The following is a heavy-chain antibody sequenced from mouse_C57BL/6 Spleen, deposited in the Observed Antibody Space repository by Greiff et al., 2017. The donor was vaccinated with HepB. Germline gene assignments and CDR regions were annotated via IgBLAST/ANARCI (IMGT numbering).Heavy chain of an antibody. J-gene: IGHJ2*01. Sequence: EVKLMESGGGLVKPGGSLKLSCAASGFTFSDYGMHWVRQAPEKGLEWVAYISSGSSTIYYADTVKGRFTISRDNAKNTLFLQMTSLRSEDTAMYYCARELLYYFDYWGQGTTLTVSS. CDR1: GFTFSDYG. CDR3: ARELLYYFDY. D-gene: IGHD1-1*01. V-gene: IGHV5-17*01. CDR2: ISSGSSTI.